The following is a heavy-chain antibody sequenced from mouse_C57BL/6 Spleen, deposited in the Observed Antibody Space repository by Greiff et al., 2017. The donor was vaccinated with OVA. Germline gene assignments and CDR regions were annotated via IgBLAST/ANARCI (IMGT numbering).Heavy chain of an antibody. V-gene: IGHV2-2*01. J-gene: IGHJ3*01. CDR1: GFSLTSYG. CDR3: ARTGTAQVHWFAY. D-gene: IGHD3-2*02. Sequence: VQLQESGPGLVQPSQSLSITCTVSGFSLTSYGVHWVRQSPGKGLEWLGVIWRGGSTDYNAAFISRLSISKDNSKSQVFFKMNSLQADDTAIYYCARTGTAQVHWFAYWGQGTLVTVSA. CDR2: IWRGGST.